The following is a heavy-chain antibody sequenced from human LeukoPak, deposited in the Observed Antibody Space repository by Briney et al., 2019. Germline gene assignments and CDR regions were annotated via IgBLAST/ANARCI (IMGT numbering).Heavy chain of an antibody. CDR1: GFTFSSYE. CDR2: ISSNGGST. D-gene: IGHD3-10*01. J-gene: IGHJ4*02. CDR3: ARDSYYYGSGLSRADY. Sequence: PGGSLRLSCAASGFTFSSYEMNWVRQAPGKGLEYVSAISSNGGSTYYANSVKGRFTISRDNSKNTLYLQMGSLRAEDMAVYYCARDSYYYGSGLSRADYWGQGTLVTVSS. V-gene: IGHV3-64*01.